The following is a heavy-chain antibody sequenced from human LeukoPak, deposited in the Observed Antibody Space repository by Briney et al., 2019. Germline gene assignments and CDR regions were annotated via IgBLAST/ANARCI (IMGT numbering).Heavy chain of an antibody. Sequence: ASVKVSCKVSGYTLTELSMHWVRQAPGKGLEWMGGFDPAAGETIYEQKFQGSVTMTEDTTTDTAYMELISLRAEHTSVYYCAPSHGGWFDPWGQGTLITVSS. CDR1: GYTLTELS. V-gene: IGHV1-24*01. CDR3: APSHGGWFDP. CDR2: FDPAAGET. J-gene: IGHJ5*02.